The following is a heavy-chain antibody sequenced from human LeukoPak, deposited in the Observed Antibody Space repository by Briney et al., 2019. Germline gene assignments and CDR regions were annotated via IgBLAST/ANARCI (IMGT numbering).Heavy chain of an antibody. CDR2: ISSSGSTI. D-gene: IGHD6-19*01. CDR3: AKGNTSGWYYPVGYIQH. Sequence: GGSLRLSCAASGFTFSSYEMNWVRQVPGKGLEWVSYISSSGSTIYYADSVKGRFTISRDNAKNSLYLQMNSLRAEDTAVYYCAKGNTSGWYYPVGYIQHWGQGTLVTVSS. V-gene: IGHV3-48*03. CDR1: GFTFSSYE. J-gene: IGHJ1*01.